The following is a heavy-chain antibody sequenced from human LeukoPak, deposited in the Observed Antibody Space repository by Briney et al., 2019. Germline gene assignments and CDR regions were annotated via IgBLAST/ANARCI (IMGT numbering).Heavy chain of an antibody. J-gene: IGHJ3*02. Sequence: GGSLRLSCAASAFTFSDYYMSWIRQAPGKGLEWVSYISSSSSYTNYADSVKGRFTISRDNAKNSLYLQMNSLRAEDTAVYYCARGSGSYGAFDIWGQGTMVTVSS. CDR1: AFTFSDYY. CDR2: ISSSSSYT. CDR3: ARGSGSYGAFDI. V-gene: IGHV3-11*05. D-gene: IGHD1-26*01.